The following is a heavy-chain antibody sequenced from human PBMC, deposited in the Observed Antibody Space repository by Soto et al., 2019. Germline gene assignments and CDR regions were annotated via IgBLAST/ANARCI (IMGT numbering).Heavy chain of an antibody. J-gene: IGHJ5*02. CDR1: GFTFSSYS. CDR2: ISSSSSTI. CDR3: AREAIAVLNWFDP. V-gene: IGHV3-48*02. Sequence: GGSLRLSCAASGFTFSSYSMNWVRQAPGKGLGWVSYISSSSSTIYYADSVKGRFTISRDNAKNSLYLQMNSLRDEDTAVYYCAREAIAVLNWFDPWGQGTLVTVSS. D-gene: IGHD6-19*01.